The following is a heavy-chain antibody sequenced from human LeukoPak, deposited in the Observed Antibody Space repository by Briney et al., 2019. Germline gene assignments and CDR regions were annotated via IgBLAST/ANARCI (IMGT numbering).Heavy chain of an antibody. Sequence: SVKVSCKASGYTFTSYAMHWVRQAPGLGLEWMGGIIPIFGTANYAQKFQGRVTITTDESTSTAYMELSSLRSEDTAVYYCARERGTSSIFGVAWGQGTLVTVSS. CDR1: GYTFTSYA. J-gene: IGHJ5*02. D-gene: IGHD3-3*01. V-gene: IGHV1-69*05. CDR2: IIPIFGTA. CDR3: ARERGTSSIFGVA.